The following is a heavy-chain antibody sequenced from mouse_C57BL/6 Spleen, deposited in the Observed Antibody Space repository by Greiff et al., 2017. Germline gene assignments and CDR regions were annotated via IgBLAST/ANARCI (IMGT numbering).Heavy chain of an antibody. CDR3: ATAYYSNLSY. CDR2: ISYDGSN. CDR1: GYSITSGYY. D-gene: IGHD2-5*01. Sequence: EVKLMESGPGLVKPSQSLSLTCSVTGYSITSGYYWNWIRQFPGNKLEWMGYISYDGSNNYNPSLKNRISITRDTSKNQFFLKLNSVTTEDTATYYCATAYYSNLSYWGQGTLVTVSA. J-gene: IGHJ3*01. V-gene: IGHV3-6*01.